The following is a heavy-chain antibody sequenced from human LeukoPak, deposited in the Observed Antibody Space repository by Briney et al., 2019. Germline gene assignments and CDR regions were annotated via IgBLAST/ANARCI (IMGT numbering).Heavy chain of an antibody. D-gene: IGHD3-10*01. Sequence: GRSLRLSCAASGFTFDDYAMHWVRQAPGKGLEWVSGISWNSGSIGYADSVKGRFTISRDNAKNSLYLQMNSLRAEDTALYYCAKGYGSGSYSYFDSWGQGTLVTVSS. V-gene: IGHV3-9*01. CDR1: GFTFDDYA. CDR2: ISWNSGSI. CDR3: AKGYGSGSYSYFDS. J-gene: IGHJ4*02.